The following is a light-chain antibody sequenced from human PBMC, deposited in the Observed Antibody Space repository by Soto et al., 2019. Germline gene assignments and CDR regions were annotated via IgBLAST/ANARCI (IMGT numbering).Light chain of an antibody. CDR1: QSFYSL. CDR2: DAA. V-gene: IGKV3-11*01. CDR3: QQRANLWT. Sequence: EIVLTQSPATLSLSPGERATLSCRASQSFYSLLAWYQQKPGQAPRLLIYDAANRATGIPARFSGSGYGTDFTLTISSLEPEDFAVYYCQQRANLWTFGQGTRVQIK. J-gene: IGKJ1*01.